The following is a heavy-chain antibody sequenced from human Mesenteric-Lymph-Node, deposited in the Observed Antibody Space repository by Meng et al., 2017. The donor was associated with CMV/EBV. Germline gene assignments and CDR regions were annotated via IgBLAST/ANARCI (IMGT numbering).Heavy chain of an antibody. CDR1: GGSIGTNTW. J-gene: IGHJ4*02. CDR2: IYHSAST. V-gene: IGHV4-4*01. CDR3: ARDLGTARPSGY. Sequence: CAVSGGSIGTNTWWNWVRQPPGKGLEWIGEIYHSASTNYNPSLKSRVTISVDKSKNQLSLKVTSMTAADTAVYFCARDLGTARPSGYWGQGTLVTVSS. D-gene: IGHD5-18*01.